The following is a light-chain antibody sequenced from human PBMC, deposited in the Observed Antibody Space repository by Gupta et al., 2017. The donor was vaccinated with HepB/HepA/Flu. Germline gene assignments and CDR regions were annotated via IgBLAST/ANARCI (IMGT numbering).Light chain of an antibody. Sequence: QSALTQPPSASGSPGRSVTISCTGTSSDIGAYDYVSWYQQHPGKAPKLMIYEVSKRPSGVPDRFSGSKSGNTASLTVSGLQAEDEADYYCSSYAGADRVIFGGGTKLTVL. V-gene: IGLV2-8*01. J-gene: IGLJ2*01. CDR3: SSYAGADRVI. CDR2: EVS. CDR1: SSDIGAYDY.